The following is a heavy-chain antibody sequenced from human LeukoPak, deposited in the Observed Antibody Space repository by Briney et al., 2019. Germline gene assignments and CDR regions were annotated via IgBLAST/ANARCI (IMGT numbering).Heavy chain of an antibody. CDR2: IYYSGST. CDR3: ARAASQYYDYVWGSYRFNWFDP. Sequence: PSETLSLTCTVSGGSISSYYWSWIRQPPGKGLEWIGYIYYSGSTDYNPSLKSRVTISVDTSKNQFSLKLGSVTAADTAVYYCARAASQYYDYVWGSYRFNWFDPWGQGTLVTVSS. V-gene: IGHV4-59*12. J-gene: IGHJ5*02. D-gene: IGHD3-16*02. CDR1: GGSISSYY.